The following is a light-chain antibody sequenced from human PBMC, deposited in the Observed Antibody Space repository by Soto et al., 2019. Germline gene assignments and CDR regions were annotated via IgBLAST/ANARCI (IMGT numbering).Light chain of an antibody. J-gene: IGKJ4*01. V-gene: IGKV2-28*01. CDR1: QSLLHSNGYNY. CDR3: MQALQTPLT. Sequence: DIVMTQSPLSLPVTPGEPASISCRSSQSLLHSNGYNYLDWYLQKTGQSPQLLIYLGSNRSSGVPDRFSGSGSGTDFTLKISRVEAEDVGVYYGMQALQTPLTFGGGTKVDIK. CDR2: LGS.